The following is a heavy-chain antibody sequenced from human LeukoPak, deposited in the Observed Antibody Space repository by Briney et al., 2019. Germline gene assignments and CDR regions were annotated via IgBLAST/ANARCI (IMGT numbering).Heavy chain of an antibody. CDR2: IKQDGSEK. J-gene: IGHJ4*02. CDR1: GFTFSSYW. V-gene: IGHV3-7*03. D-gene: IGHD3-10*01. Sequence: PGGSLRLSCAASGFTFSSYWMSWVRQAPGKGLEWVANIKQDGSEKYYMDSVKGRFTISRDNAKNSLYLQLNSLRAEDTAVYYCTRAHGRITRDAYLDYWGQGTLVTVSS. CDR3: TRAHGRITRDAYLDY.